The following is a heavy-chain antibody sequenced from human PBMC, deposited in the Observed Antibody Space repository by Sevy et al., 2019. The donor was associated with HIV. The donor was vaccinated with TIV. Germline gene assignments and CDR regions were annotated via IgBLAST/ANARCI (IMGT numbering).Heavy chain of an antibody. D-gene: IGHD2-21*01. CDR3: AKDINRGCDGINCYPYYYYFYGLDV. V-gene: IGHV3-9*01. CDR2: VSWNSRNI. Sequence: SLKISCAASGFPFNDHAMHWVRQVPGKGLEWVSGVSWNSRNIGYADSVKGRFTISRDNANHFLYLEMNSLRPEDTALYYCAKDINRGCDGINCYPYYYYFYGLDVWGQGTTVTVSS. J-gene: IGHJ6*02. CDR1: GFPFNDHA.